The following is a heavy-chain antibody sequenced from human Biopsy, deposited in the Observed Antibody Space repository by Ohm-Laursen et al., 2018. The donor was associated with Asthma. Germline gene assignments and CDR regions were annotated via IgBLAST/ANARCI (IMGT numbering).Heavy chain of an antibody. J-gene: IGHJ6*02. CDR1: GYTFINYA. D-gene: IGHD3-10*01. CDR2: INAGNGNT. CDR3: ARAVDYSHYYGVDV. Sequence: ASVKVSCKASGYTFINYAIHWVRQAPGQRLEWMGWINAGNGNTKYSQKFQGRVTITRDTSASTAYMDLSSLRSEDTAVYFCARAVDYSHYYGVDVWGQGTTVTVS. V-gene: IGHV1-3*01.